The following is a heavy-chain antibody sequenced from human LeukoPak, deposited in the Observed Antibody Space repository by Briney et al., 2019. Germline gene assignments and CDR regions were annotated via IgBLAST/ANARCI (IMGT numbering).Heavy chain of an antibody. V-gene: IGHV4-34*01. D-gene: IGHD6-13*01. CDR2: INHSGST. CDR1: GGSFSGYY. J-gene: IGHJ5*02. Sequence: SETLSLTCAVYGGSFSGYYWSWIRQPPGKGLEWIGEINHSGSTNYNPSLKSRVTISVDTSKNQFSLKLNSVTAADTAVYYCARAPAAAAGSWFDPWGQGTLVTVSS. CDR3: ARAPAAAAGSWFDP.